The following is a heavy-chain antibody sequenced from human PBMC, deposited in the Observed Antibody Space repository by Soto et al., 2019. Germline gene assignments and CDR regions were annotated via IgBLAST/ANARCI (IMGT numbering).Heavy chain of an antibody. Sequence: TLSLTCTVSGCSISSYYWSWIRQPAGKGLEWIGRIYTSGSTNYNPSLKSRVTMSVDTSKNQFSLKLSSVTAADTAVYYCARSTFLGYCSSTSCYGMDVWGQGTTVTVYS. V-gene: IGHV4-4*07. CDR2: IYTSGST. CDR3: ARSTFLGYCSSTSCYGMDV. CDR1: GCSISSYY. J-gene: IGHJ6*02. D-gene: IGHD2-2*01.